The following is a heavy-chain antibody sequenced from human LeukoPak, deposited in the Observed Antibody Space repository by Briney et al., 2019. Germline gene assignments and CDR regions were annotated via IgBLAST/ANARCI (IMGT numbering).Heavy chain of an antibody. V-gene: IGHV1-2*02. J-gene: IGHJ4*02. Sequence: ASVKVSCQASGYTFTAYYMHWVRQAPGQGFEWMGWINPNTGDRNYAQKFQGRVTMTRDTTISTAYMELSRLTSDDTAVYYCASYPRYVSSPPFDYWGEGTLVTVSS. D-gene: IGHD2-15*01. CDR2: INPNTGDR. CDR1: GYTFTAYY. CDR3: ASYPRYVSSPPFDY.